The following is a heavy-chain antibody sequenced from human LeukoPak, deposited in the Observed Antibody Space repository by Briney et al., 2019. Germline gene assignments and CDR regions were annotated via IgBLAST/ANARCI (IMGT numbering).Heavy chain of an antibody. CDR3: AREPATMVRGVLLGRFDP. Sequence: ASVKVSCKASGYTFTGYYMHWVRQAPGQGLEWMGRINPNSGGTNYAQKFQGRVTMTRDTSISTAYMELSRLRSDDTAVYYCAREPATMVRGVLLGRFDPWGQGILVTVSS. CDR1: GYTFTGYY. D-gene: IGHD3-10*01. V-gene: IGHV1-2*06. CDR2: INPNSGGT. J-gene: IGHJ5*02.